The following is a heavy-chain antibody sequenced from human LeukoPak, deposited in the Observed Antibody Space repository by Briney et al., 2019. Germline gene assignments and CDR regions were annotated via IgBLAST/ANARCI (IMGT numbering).Heavy chain of an antibody. CDR2: MNPNSGYT. J-gene: IGHJ4*02. CDR3: ARSFTTYSSSSSFDY. CDR1: GYTFTNFD. Sequence: ASVKVSCKASGYTFTNFDINWVRQATGQGLEWLGWMNPNSGYTGYAQKFQGRVTMTRNASISIVYMELSSLRFEDTAVYYCARSFTTYSSSSSFDYWGQGTLVTVSS. V-gene: IGHV1-8*01. D-gene: IGHD6-6*01.